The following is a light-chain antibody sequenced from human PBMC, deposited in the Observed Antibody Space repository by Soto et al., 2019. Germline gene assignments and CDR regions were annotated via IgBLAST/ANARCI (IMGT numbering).Light chain of an antibody. CDR2: AAS. CDR3: QQRSNWLIT. J-gene: IGKJ5*01. Sequence: TQSPATLSTLPGESATLSCRCSQSISSYLSWYQQKPGQAHRLLIYAASNRHTGIPARFSGSGSGTDFTLTISSLQPEDFAVYYCQQRSNWLITVGKGTRLEIK. CDR1: QSISSY. V-gene: IGKV3-11*01.